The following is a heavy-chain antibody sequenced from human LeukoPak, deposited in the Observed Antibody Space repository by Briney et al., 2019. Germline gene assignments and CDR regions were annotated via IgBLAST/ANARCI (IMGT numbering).Heavy chain of an antibody. Sequence: GGSLRLSCAASGFTFDDYAMHWVRQAPGKGLEWVSGISWNSGSIGYADSVKGRFTISRDNAKNSLYLQMNSLRAEDTAVYYCARERDRFSSSWYGNWFDPWGQGTLVTVSS. D-gene: IGHD6-13*01. CDR3: ARERDRFSSSWYGNWFDP. J-gene: IGHJ5*02. CDR1: GFTFDDYA. V-gene: IGHV3-9*01. CDR2: ISWNSGSI.